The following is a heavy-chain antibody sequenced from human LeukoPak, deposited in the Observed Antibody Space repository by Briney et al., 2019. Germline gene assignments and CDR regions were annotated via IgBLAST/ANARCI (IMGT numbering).Heavy chain of an antibody. J-gene: IGHJ4*02. CDR2: IYYSGST. CDR3: ARGGAATPGDY. Sequence: SETLSLTCTVSGVSISSYYWSWIRQPPGKGLEWIGYIYYSGSTNYNPSLKSRVTISVDTSKNQFSLKLSSVTAADTAVYYCARGGAATPGDYWGQGTLVTVSS. V-gene: IGHV4-59*01. D-gene: IGHD2-15*01. CDR1: GVSISSYY.